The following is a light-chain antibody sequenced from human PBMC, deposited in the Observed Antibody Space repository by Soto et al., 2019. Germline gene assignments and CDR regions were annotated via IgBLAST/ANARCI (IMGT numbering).Light chain of an antibody. CDR2: DVN. Sequence: QSALTQPASVSGSPGQSISIPCTGTGNDVGGYTFVSWYQQHPDKVPKLVIFDVNRRPSGVSDRFSGSKSVNAASLTISGLQAKDEADYYCCSYTATTTYAFGNGTKVTVL. CDR1: GNDVGGYTF. J-gene: IGLJ1*01. CDR3: CSYTATTTYA. V-gene: IGLV2-14*03.